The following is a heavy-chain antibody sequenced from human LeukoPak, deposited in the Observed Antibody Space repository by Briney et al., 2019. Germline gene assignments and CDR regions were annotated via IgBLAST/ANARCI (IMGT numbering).Heavy chain of an antibody. J-gene: IGHJ4*02. CDR1: GYTFTGPY. CDR2: INPNSGGT. V-gene: IGHV1-2*02. CDR3: ARDVSSTGYCSSTSCYPFDY. D-gene: IGHD2-2*01. Sequence: ASLKVSCKASGYTFTGPYIHWMRQAPGQGLEWMGWINPNSGGTNYAQKFQGRVTMTRDTSISTAYMELSRLRSDDTAVYYCARDVSSTGYCSSTSCYPFDYWGQGTLVTVSS.